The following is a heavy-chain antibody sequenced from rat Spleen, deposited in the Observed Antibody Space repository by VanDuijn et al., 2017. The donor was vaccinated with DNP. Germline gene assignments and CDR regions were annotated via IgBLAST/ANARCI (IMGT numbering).Heavy chain of an antibody. Sequence: QVQLRESGPGLVRPSETLSLICTVSGLSLTSNSVSWIRQPPGKGLEWMGVIWSHGGTDYNSAIKSRLSISRDTSKSQVFLKMNSLQNEDTAMYFCVRGSAFFDYWGQGVMVTVSS. CDR2: IWSHGGT. D-gene: IGHD3-2*01. CDR1: GLSLTSNS. CDR3: VRGSAFFDY. J-gene: IGHJ2*01. V-gene: IGHV2-47*01.